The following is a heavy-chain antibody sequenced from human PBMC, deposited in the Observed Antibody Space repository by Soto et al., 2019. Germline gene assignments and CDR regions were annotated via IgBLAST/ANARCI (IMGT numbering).Heavy chain of an antibody. Sequence: PGESLKISCQGSGYSFANYWIGWVRQMPGKGLEWMGIIYPGDSDTRYSPSFQGQVTISADKSISTAYLQWSSLKASDTAMYYCARRRYDSSGYYLGDFDYWGQGTLVTVSS. V-gene: IGHV5-51*01. CDR3: ARRRYDSSGYYLGDFDY. CDR2: IYPGDSDT. CDR1: GYSFANYW. D-gene: IGHD3-22*01. J-gene: IGHJ4*02.